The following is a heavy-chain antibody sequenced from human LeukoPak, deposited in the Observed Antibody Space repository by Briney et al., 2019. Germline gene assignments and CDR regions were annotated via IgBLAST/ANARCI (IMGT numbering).Heavy chain of an antibody. Sequence: GGSLRLSCAASGFSFSDTWMNWVRQAPGKGLEWVGLIKRKTDDGTTDYAAPEKGRFTISRDDSKNTLYLQMNSLKTEDTAVYYCTTQSGAWNFDYWGQGALVTVSS. CDR1: GFSFSDTW. CDR3: TTQSGAWNFDY. J-gene: IGHJ4*02. V-gene: IGHV3-15*07. D-gene: IGHD1-1*01. CDR2: IKRKTDDGTT.